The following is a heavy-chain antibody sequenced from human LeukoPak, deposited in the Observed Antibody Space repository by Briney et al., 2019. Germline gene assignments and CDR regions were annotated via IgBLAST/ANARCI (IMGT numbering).Heavy chain of an antibody. Sequence: TGGSLRLSCAASGFTFSSYAMHWVRQAPGKGLEWVSAISGSGGSTYYADSVKGRFTISRDNSKNTLYLQMNSLRAEDTAVYYCAKEKNAGITMVRGVIIISNWFDPWGQGTLVTVSS. CDR3: AKEKNAGITMVRGVIIISNWFDP. V-gene: IGHV3-23*01. J-gene: IGHJ5*02. CDR2: ISGSGGST. D-gene: IGHD3-10*01. CDR1: GFTFSSYA.